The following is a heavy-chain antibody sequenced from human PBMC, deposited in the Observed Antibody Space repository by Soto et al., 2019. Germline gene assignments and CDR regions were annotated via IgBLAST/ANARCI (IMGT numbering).Heavy chain of an antibody. D-gene: IGHD3-10*01. V-gene: IGHV4-34*01. Sequence: SETLSLTCAVYGGSFSGYYWSWIRQPPGKGLEWIGEINHSGSTNYNPSLKSRVTISVDTSKNQFSLKLSSVTAADTAVYYCARGYGSGSYRRVPFDYWGQGTLVTVSA. CDR1: GGSFSGYY. CDR3: ARGYGSGSYRRVPFDY. J-gene: IGHJ4*02. CDR2: INHSGST.